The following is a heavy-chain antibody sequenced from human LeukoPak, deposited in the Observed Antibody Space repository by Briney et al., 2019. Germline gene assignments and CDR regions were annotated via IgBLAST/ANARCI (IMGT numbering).Heavy chain of an antibody. Sequence: PGGSLRLSCAASGFTFSSYAMSWVRQAPGKGLEWVSAISGSGGSTYYADSVKGRFTISRDNSKNTLYLQMNSLRAEDTAVYYCAKPGAYYYDSSGYYSFDYWGQGTLVTVSS. D-gene: IGHD3-22*01. V-gene: IGHV3-23*01. J-gene: IGHJ4*02. CDR1: GFTFSSYA. CDR2: ISGSGGST. CDR3: AKPGAYYYDSSGYYSFDY.